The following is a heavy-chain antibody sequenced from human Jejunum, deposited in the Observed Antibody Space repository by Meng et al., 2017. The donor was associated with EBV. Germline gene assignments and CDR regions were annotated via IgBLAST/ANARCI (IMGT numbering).Heavy chain of an antibody. V-gene: IGHV1-8*01. D-gene: IGHD5-24*01. CDR1: GYTFTTHH. J-gene: IGHJ4*02. Sequence: QVQLVQSGAEVKKPGASVKVSCKASGYTFTTHHINWVRPATGQGLEYMGWMSPDNGDTGYAQNFQGRLTMTRDTSISTAYMELSSLTSDDTAVYYCARGDGYNLYWGQGTLVTVSS. CDR3: ARGDGYNLY. CDR2: MSPDNGDT.